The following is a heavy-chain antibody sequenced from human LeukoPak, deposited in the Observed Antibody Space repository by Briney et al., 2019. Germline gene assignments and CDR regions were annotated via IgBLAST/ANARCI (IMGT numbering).Heavy chain of an antibody. CDR1: GGSFSGYY. CDR3: ARGGYSSGRLPHTPAYYYYGMDV. CDR2: INHSGST. D-gene: IGHD6-19*01. V-gene: IGHV4-34*01. J-gene: IGHJ6*02. Sequence: PSETLSLTCAVYGGSFSGYYWSWIRQPPGKGLVWIGEINHSGSTNYNPSLKSRVTISVDTSKNQFSLKLSSVTAADTAVYYCARGGYSSGRLPHTPAYYYYGMDVWGQGTTVTVSS.